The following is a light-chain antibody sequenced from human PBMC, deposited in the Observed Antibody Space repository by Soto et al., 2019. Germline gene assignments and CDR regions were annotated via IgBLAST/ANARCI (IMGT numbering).Light chain of an antibody. J-gene: IGLJ1*01. Sequence: QSALTQPASVSGSPGQSIAISCTGTSSDVGSYNSVSWYQQHTGKAPKLMIYEGSKRPSGVSDRFSGSKSGNTASLTISGLQAEDEADYYCCSYAGNPYVFGTGTKVTVL. CDR2: EGS. V-gene: IGLV2-23*01. CDR3: CSYAGNPYV. CDR1: SSDVGSYNS.